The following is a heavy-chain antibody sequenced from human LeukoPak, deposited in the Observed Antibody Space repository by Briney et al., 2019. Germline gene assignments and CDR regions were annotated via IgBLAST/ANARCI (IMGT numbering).Heavy chain of an antibody. D-gene: IGHD3-9*01. V-gene: IGHV3-21*01. CDR3: ARDLAADILTGYYKAVAFDI. Sequence: GGSLRLSCAASGFTFSSYAMSWVRQAPGKGLEWVSSISSGSTYIYYADSVKGRFTISRDNSKNTLYLQMNSLRAEDTAVYYCARDLAADILTGYYKAVAFDIWGQGTMVTVSS. CDR2: ISSGSTYI. CDR1: GFTFSSYA. J-gene: IGHJ3*02.